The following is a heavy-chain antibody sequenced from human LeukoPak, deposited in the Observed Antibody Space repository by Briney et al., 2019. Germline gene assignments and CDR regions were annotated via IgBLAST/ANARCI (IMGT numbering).Heavy chain of an antibody. CDR3: AKGLRVRGVSYYYYMDV. CDR1: GFTFSSYW. Sequence: GGSLRLSCAASGFTFSSYWMSWVRQAPGKGLEWVSAISGSGGSTYYADSVKGRFTISRDNSKNTLYLQMNSLRAEDTAVYYCAKGLRVRGVSYYYYMDVWGKGTTVTISS. D-gene: IGHD3-10*01. V-gene: IGHV3-23*01. CDR2: ISGSGGST. J-gene: IGHJ6*03.